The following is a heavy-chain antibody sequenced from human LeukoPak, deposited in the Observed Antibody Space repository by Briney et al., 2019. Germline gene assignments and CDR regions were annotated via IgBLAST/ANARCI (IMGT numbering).Heavy chain of an antibody. CDR2: MSNTGIT. CDR3: AKASVSTAVLFDS. CDR1: GGSISSYF. Sequence: TETLSLTCTVSGGSISSYFWNWVRQPPGQRLQWLGFMSNTGITKYNPSLKSRVTISADTSKNQFSLILNSVTTADTAVYYCAKASVSTAVLFDSWGQGTLVAVSS. J-gene: IGHJ4*02. V-gene: IGHV4-59*01. D-gene: IGHD5/OR15-5a*01.